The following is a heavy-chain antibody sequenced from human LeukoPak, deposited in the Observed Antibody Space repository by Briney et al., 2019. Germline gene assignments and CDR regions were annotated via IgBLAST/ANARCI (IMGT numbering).Heavy chain of an antibody. CDR1: GFTVSSNY. CDR2: IHSGGST. J-gene: IGHJ6*03. CDR3: ARDFIHRRGHYYYMDV. Sequence: GGSLRLSCAASGFTVSSNYMSWVRQAPGKGLEWVSVIHSGGSTYYADSVKGRFTISRDNSKNTLYLQMNSLRAEDTAVYYCARDFIHRRGHYYYMDVWGKGTTVTVSS. V-gene: IGHV3-53*01.